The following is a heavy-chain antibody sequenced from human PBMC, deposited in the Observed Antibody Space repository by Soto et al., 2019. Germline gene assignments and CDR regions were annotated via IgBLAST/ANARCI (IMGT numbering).Heavy chain of an antibody. D-gene: IGHD6-13*01. CDR3: ARVQQQDFFDF. J-gene: IGHJ4*02. Sequence: GGSLRLSCAASGLTVSSNYMSWVRQAPGKGLEWVSMIYSSGYTDYADSVKGRFTISRDSSKNTLFLQMNSLRVEDTAVYYCARVQQQDFFDFWGQGSLVTVSS. V-gene: IGHV3-53*01. CDR1: GLTVSSNY. CDR2: IYSSGYT.